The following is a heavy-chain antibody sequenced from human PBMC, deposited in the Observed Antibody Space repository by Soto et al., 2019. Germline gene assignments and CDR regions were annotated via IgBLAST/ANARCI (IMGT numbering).Heavy chain of an antibody. D-gene: IGHD3-9*01. CDR3: ARESHDILTGPPWVWYFDL. J-gene: IGHJ2*01. V-gene: IGHV4-34*01. Sequence: QVQLQQWGAGPLRPLETLSLTCGVSGGSFSGYYWAWIRQSPGKGLEWIGEINDRGSINYNPSLKSRVSISVTTSKNHYSLHPGSVTAAVTAVYYCARESHDILTGPPWVWYFDLWGRGTLVTVSS. CDR1: GGSFSGYY. CDR2: INDRGSI.